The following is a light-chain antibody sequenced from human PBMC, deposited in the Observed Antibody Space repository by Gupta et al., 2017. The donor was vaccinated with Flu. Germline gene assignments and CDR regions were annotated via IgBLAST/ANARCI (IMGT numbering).Light chain of an antibody. Sequence: SFELSQPLSVSVALGQTARITCGENSIGIRDVHWYQQKPGQAPVLVIYRDDNRPSGIPERFSGSNSGNTATLTISRAQAGDEADYYCQVWDSSTTRGYVFGTGTKVTVL. CDR3: QVWDSSTTRGYV. CDR1: SIGIRD. J-gene: IGLJ1*01. CDR2: RDD. V-gene: IGLV3-9*01.